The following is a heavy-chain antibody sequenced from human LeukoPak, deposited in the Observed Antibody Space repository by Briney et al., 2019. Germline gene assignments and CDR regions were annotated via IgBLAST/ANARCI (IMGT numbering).Heavy chain of an antibody. D-gene: IGHD2-2*01. V-gene: IGHV3-7*01. CDR3: TRDHQGSFMYDFEY. CDR1: GFTLSNYW. CDR2: INRDGSAI. Sequence: GGPLRLSCAASGFTLSNYWMSWVRQAPGKGLEWVANINRDGSAIFYVDSVKGRFTISRDNDKNSLYLQMNSLRAEDTALYYCTRDHQGSFMYDFEYWGQGTLVTVSS. J-gene: IGHJ4*02.